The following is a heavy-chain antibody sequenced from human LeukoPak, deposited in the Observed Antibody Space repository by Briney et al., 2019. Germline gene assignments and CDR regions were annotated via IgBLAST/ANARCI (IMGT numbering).Heavy chain of an antibody. Sequence: ASETLSLTCTVSGCSISSYYWSWIRQPPGKGLEWIGYIYYSGSTNYNPSLKSRVTISVDTTKNQFSLKLSSVTAADTAMYYCARITGYGFPFDYWGQGTLVTVSS. V-gene: IGHV4-59*01. CDR1: GCSISSYY. J-gene: IGHJ4*02. CDR2: IYYSGST. CDR3: ARITGYGFPFDY. D-gene: IGHD5-18*01.